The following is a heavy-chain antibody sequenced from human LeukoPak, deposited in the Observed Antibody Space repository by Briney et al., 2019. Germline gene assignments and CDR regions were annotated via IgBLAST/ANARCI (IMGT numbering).Heavy chain of an antibody. CDR2: IKQDGSEK. V-gene: IGHV3-7*01. J-gene: IGHJ4*02. CDR1: GFTFSRYW. D-gene: IGHD6-25*01. CDR3: ARSRQRDY. Sequence: GGSLRLSCAASGFTFSRYWRGGDRGAPGKGLEWVANIKQDGSEKYYVDSVKGRFTISRDNAKNSLYLQMNSLRAEDTAVYYCARSRQRDYWGQGTLVTVSS.